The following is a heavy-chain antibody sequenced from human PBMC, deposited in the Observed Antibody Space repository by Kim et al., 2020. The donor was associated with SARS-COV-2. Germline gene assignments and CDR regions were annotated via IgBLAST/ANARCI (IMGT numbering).Heavy chain of an antibody. V-gene: IGHV4-61*02. CDR1: GGSISSGSYY. CDR3: ARGRMVYAPH. Sequence: SETLSLTCTVSGGSISSGSYYWSWIRQPAGKGLEWIGRIYTSGSTNYNPSLKSRVTISVDTSKNQFSLKLSSVTAADTAVYYCARGRMVYAPHWGQGTLVTVSS. D-gene: IGHD2-8*01. J-gene: IGHJ4*02. CDR2: IYTSGST.